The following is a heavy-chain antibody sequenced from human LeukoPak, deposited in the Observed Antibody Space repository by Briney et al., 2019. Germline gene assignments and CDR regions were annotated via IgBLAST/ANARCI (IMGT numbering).Heavy chain of an antibody. Sequence: GRSLRLSCAASGFTFDDYAMHWVRQAPGKGLEWASGISWNSGSIGYADSVKGRFTISRDNAKNSLYLQMNSLRAEDMALYDCAKDISPGSAYMDVWGKGTTVTVSS. V-gene: IGHV3-9*03. CDR3: AKDISPGSAYMDV. CDR2: ISWNSGSI. J-gene: IGHJ6*03. CDR1: GFTFDDYA. D-gene: IGHD3-10*01.